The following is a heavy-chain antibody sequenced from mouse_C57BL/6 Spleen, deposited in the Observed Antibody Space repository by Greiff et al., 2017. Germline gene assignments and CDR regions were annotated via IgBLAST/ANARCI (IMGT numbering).Heavy chain of an antibody. Sequence: VQLQQSGAELVKPGASVKLSCKASGYTFTDYTIHWVKQRPGQGLEWIGWFYPGSGSTKYNEKFKGKATLTADKSSSTVYMELSSLTSEDSAVYLCARHEERDYYGRRFAYWGQGTLVTVSA. D-gene: IGHD1-1*01. V-gene: IGHV1-62-2*01. J-gene: IGHJ3*01. CDR2: FYPGSGST. CDR3: ARHEERDYYGRRFAY. CDR1: GYTFTDYT.